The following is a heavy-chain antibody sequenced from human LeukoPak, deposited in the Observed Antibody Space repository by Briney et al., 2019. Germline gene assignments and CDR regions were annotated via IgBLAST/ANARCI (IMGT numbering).Heavy chain of an antibody. CDR3: ARVYYYDSSGFID. CDR1: GFTFSSYW. V-gene: IGHV3-74*01. J-gene: IGHJ4*02. CDR2: INSDGSGT. Sequence: GGSLRLSCAASGFTFSSYWMHWVRQAPGKGLVWVSRINSDGSGTSYADSVKGRFTISRDNAKNTLYLQMNSLRAEDTAVYYCARVYYYDSSGFIDWGQGTLVTVSS. D-gene: IGHD3-22*01.